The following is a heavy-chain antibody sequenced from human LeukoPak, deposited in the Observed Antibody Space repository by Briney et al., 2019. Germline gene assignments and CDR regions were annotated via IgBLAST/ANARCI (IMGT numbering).Heavy chain of an antibody. Sequence: SVKVSCKASGGTFRNHDINWVRQAPGQGLEWMGGIIPIFGTPNYAQEFQGRVTITADESTTTAYMELSSLRSEDTAVYYCARRSSSSSSHFDYWGQGTLVTISS. D-gene: IGHD6-6*01. CDR3: ARRSSSSSSHFDY. CDR2: IIPIFGTP. V-gene: IGHV1-69*13. J-gene: IGHJ4*02. CDR1: GGTFRNHD.